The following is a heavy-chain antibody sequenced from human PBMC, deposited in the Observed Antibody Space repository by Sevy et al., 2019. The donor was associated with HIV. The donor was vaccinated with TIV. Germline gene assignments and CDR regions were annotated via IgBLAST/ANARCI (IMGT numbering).Heavy chain of an antibody. D-gene: IGHD1-26*01. J-gene: IGHJ4*01. V-gene: IGHV3-30-3*01. Sequence: GGSLRLSCAASGFPFSTHAMHWARQAPGKGLEWVAVISYEGTKTFYAASVEGRFTISRDNSKNMLSLQINSLRPEDTAVYYCARDGGYSVKWYPLYWGHGTLVTVSS. CDR2: ISYEGTKT. CDR3: ARDGGYSVKWYPLY. CDR1: GFPFSTHA.